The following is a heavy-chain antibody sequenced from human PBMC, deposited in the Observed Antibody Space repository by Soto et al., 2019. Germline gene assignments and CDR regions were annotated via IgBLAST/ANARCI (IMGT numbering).Heavy chain of an antibody. Sequence: QVQLQESGPGLVKPSETLSLTCTVSGGSMSSHYWSWIRQPPGKGPEWIGFIYYSGSTNYNPSLKSRVTISVDTSKNQSSLKLSSVTAADTAVYYCAKHRWNSGWLRAFDVWGQGTLVTVSS. CDR2: IYYSGST. CDR3: AKHRWNSGWLRAFDV. CDR1: GGSMSSHY. D-gene: IGHD6-25*01. V-gene: IGHV4-59*08. J-gene: IGHJ3*01.